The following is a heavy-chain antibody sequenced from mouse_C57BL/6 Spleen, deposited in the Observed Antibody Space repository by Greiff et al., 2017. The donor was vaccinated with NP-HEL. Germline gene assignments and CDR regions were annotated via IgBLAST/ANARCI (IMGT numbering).Heavy chain of an antibody. Sequence: EVQRVESGEGLVKPGGSLKLSCAASGFTFSSYAMSWVRQTPEKRLEWVAYISSGGDYIYYADTVKGRFTISRDNARNTLYLQMSSLKSEDTAMYYYTRITTVDPFAYWGQGTTLTVSS. CDR2: ISSGGDYI. J-gene: IGHJ2*01. V-gene: IGHV5-9-1*02. D-gene: IGHD1-1*01. CDR3: TRITTVDPFAY. CDR1: GFTFSSYA.